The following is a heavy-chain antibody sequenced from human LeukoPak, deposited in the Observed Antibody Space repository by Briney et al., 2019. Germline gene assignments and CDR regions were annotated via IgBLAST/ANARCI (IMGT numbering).Heavy chain of an antibody. CDR1: GYTFTSYG. V-gene: IGHV1-18*04. CDR3: ARSSTTTYYDILTGYYDLNWFDP. Sequence: ASVKVSCKASGYTFTSYGISWVRQAPGQGREWMGWISAYNGNTNYAQKLQGRVTMTTDTSTSTAYMELRSLRSDDTAVYYCARSSTTTYYDILTGYYDLNWFDPWGQGTLVTVSS. D-gene: IGHD3-9*01. CDR2: ISAYNGNT. J-gene: IGHJ5*02.